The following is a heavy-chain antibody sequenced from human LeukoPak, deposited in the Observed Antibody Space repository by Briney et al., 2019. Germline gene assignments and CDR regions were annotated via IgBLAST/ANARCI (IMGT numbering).Heavy chain of an antibody. J-gene: IGHJ4*02. Sequence: SETLSLTCTVSGGSISSGDYYWSWIRQPPGKGLEWIGYIYYSGSTYYNPSLKSRVTISVDTSKNQFSLKLSSVTAADTAVYYCASQTIDLWFRIDYWGQGTLVTVSS. D-gene: IGHD3-10*01. V-gene: IGHV4-30-4*01. CDR3: ASQTIDLWFRIDY. CDR2: IYYSGST. CDR1: GGSISSGDYY.